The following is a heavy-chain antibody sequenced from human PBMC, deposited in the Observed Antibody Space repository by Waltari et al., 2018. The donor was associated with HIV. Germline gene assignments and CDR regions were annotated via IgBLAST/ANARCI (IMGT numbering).Heavy chain of an antibody. CDR1: GFSLSSSGMC. J-gene: IGHJ3*02. CDR2: IDWEDDK. D-gene: IGHD3-10*01. CDR3: ARYYYGSGSYIFPRDAFDI. V-gene: IGHV2-70*01. Sequence: QVTLRESGPALVKPTQTLTLTCTFSGFSLSSSGMCVSWIRQPPGKALEWLALIDWEDDKYYRTSLKTRLTISKDTSKNQVVLTMTNMDPVDTATYYCARYYYGSGSYIFPRDAFDIWGQGTLVTVSS.